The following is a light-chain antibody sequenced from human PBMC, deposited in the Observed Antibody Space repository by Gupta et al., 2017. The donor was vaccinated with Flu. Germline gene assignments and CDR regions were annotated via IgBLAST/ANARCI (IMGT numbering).Light chain of an antibody. CDR3: QKNNSTPLT. V-gene: IGKV1-39*01. CDR2: AAS. J-gene: IGKJ3*01. CDR1: QDISRY. Sequence: DLQMTQSPSSLSASVGDRVTITCRASQDISRYLDWYQQKPGKAPELLIYAASTLQRGVPSRFSGSGSGTDFTLTISSLQPEDVATYYCQKNNSTPLTFGHGTKVDIK.